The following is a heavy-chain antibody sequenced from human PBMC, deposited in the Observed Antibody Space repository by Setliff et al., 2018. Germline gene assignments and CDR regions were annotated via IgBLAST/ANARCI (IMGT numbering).Heavy chain of an antibody. V-gene: IGHV1-18*01. CDR1: GYIFTSYG. J-gene: IGHJ6*03. Sequence: ASVKVSCKASGYIFTSYGISWVRQAPGQGLEWMGWISSYNGKTNYAQKFQGRLTIITDESTNTAFMQLSSLRSDDTAVYYCVREGVDRRSSTDYRYYMDVWGKGTTVTVSS. CDR2: ISSYNGKT. CDR3: VREGVDRRSSTDYRYYMDV. D-gene: IGHD6-6*01.